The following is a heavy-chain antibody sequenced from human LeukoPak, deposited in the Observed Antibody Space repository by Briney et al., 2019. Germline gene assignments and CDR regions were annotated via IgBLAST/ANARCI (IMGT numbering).Heavy chain of an antibody. CDR2: ISAYNGNT. V-gene: IGHV1-18*01. CDR3: ARGGSRMTTFYIIDY. J-gene: IGHJ4*02. D-gene: IGHD4-11*01. CDR1: GYTFTSYG. Sequence: ASVKVSCKASGYTFTSYGISWVRQAPGQGLEWMGWISAYNGNTNYAQKFQGRVTITRDTSANTAYMELSSLRFEDTAVYYCARGGSRMTTFYIIDYWGQGTLVTVSS.